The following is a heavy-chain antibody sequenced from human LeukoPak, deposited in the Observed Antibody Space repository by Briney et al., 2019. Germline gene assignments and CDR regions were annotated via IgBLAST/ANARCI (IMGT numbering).Heavy chain of an antibody. CDR1: GYTFTGYY. J-gene: IGHJ4*02. CDR2: INPNSGGT. CDR3: ARDSGYYYDSSGHYRKGPFDY. D-gene: IGHD3-22*01. Sequence: GASVKVSCKASGYTFTGYYMHWVRQAPGQGLEWMGWINPNSGGTSYAQKFQGRVTMTRDTSISTAYMELSRLRSDDTAVYYCARDSGYYYDSSGHYRKGPFDYWGQGTLVTVSS. V-gene: IGHV1-2*02.